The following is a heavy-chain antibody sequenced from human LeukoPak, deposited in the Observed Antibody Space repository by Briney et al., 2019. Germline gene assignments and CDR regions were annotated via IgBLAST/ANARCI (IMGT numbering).Heavy chain of an antibody. CDR1: GGSISSYY. D-gene: IGHD5-18*01. V-gene: IGHV4-59*08. CDR3: ARRRGYSLDY. Sequence: SETLSLTCTVSGGSISSYYWSWIRQPPGKGLEWIGYIYYSGSTNYNPSLKSRVTISVDTSKNQFSLKLSSVTAADTAVYYCARRRGYSLDYWGQGTLDTVSS. J-gene: IGHJ4*02. CDR2: IYYSGST.